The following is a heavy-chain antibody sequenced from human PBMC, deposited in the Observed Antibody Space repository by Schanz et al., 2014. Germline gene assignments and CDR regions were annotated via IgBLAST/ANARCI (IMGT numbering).Heavy chain of an antibody. D-gene: IGHD3-10*01. J-gene: IGHJ5*02. CDR1: EFTFSTDA. CDR2: ISGRDGST. CDR3: ARAGLWCGDDCFDP. Sequence: EVQLAESGGGLVQPGGSLRLSCAASEFTFSTDAMSWVRQAPGKGLEWVSAISGRDGSTYYADSVKGRFTVSRDNAENTLYLQMNSLRAEDTAVDYCARAGLWCGDDCFDPWGQGTLVTVSS. V-gene: IGHV3-23*04.